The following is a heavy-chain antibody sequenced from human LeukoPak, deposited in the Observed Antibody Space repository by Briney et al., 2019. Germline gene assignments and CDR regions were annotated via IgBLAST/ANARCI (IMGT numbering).Heavy chain of an antibody. D-gene: IGHD3-22*01. CDR1: GFTFTSYA. Sequence: GGSLRLSCAASGFTFTSYAMNWVRQAPGKGLQWISTISNSGAATYYADSVKGRFTISRDNSRDTLYLQMNSLTAEDTAVYYCAKVKVVGYSTFDYWGQGTLVTVSP. V-gene: IGHV3-23*01. J-gene: IGHJ4*02. CDR2: ISNSGAAT. CDR3: AKVKVVGYSTFDY.